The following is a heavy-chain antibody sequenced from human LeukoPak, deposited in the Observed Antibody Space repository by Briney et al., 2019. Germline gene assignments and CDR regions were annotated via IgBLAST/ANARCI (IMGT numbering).Heavy chain of an antibody. V-gene: IGHV5-51*01. CDR1: GYSFTSHW. J-gene: IGHJ4*02. CDR3: ARFALSSSLDY. Sequence: GESLKISCKGSGYSFTSHWIGWVRQMPGKGLEWMGVIYPGDSDTRYSPSLQGQVTISVDKSISTAYLQWSSLKASDTAIYYCARFALSSSLDYWGQGTLVTVSP. CDR2: IYPGDSDT. D-gene: IGHD6-13*01.